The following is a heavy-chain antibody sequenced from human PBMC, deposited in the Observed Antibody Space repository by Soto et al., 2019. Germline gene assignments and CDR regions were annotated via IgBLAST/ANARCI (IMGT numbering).Heavy chain of an antibody. J-gene: IGHJ3*02. CDR3: ARDRDGNELEDAFDI. V-gene: IGHV4-31*03. CDR1: GGSIISAGYY. Sequence: LSLTCTVSGGSIISAGYYGSWIRQHPGKGLEWIGYIYYNGNTHYNPSLKSRVIISVDTSKNQFSLKLSSVTAADTAMYYCARDRDGNELEDAFDIWGQGTLVTVSS. D-gene: IGHD6-6*01. CDR2: IYYNGNT.